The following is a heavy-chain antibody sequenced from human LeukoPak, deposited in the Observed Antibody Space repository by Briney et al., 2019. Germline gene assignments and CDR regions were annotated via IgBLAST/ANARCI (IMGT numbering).Heavy chain of an antibody. CDR2: IDPSDSYT. CDR3: ARRALPPAYCGGDCFDAFDI. CDR1: GYRFTSYW. D-gene: IGHD2-21*02. Sequence: GESLRISCKGSGYRFTSYWISWVRQMPGKGLEWMGRIDPSDSYTDYSPSFQGHVTISADKSISTAYLQWSSLKASDTAMYYCARRALPPAYCGGDCFDAFDIWGQGTMVTVSS. J-gene: IGHJ3*02. V-gene: IGHV5-10-1*01.